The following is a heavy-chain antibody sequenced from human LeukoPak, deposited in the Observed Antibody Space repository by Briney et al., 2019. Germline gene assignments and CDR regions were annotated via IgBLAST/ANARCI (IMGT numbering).Heavy chain of an antibody. J-gene: IGHJ4*02. CDR3: WVPATAGEADY. V-gene: IGHV3-74*01. Sequence: QPGGSLRLSCAASGFTFSGYWMHWVRQAPGIGLVWVSRINSDGTITNYADSVKGRFTISRDNVKSTLYLQMNSLTAEDTAVYYCWVPATAGEADYWGQGTLVTVSS. CDR1: GFTFSGYW. D-gene: IGHD3-16*01. CDR2: INSDGTIT.